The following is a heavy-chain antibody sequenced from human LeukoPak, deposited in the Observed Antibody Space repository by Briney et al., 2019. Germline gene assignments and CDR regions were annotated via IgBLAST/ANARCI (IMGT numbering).Heavy chain of an antibody. Sequence: GGSLRLSCAASGFTFSSYAMSWVRQAPGKGLEWVSAISGSGGSTYYADSVKGRFTISRDNSKNTLYLQMNSLRAEDTAVYYCAKEVVEYYYDSSGYYHFDYWGQGTLVTVSS. CDR3: AKEVVEYYYDSSGYYHFDY. J-gene: IGHJ4*02. V-gene: IGHV3-23*01. CDR2: ISGSGGST. CDR1: GFTFSSYA. D-gene: IGHD3-22*01.